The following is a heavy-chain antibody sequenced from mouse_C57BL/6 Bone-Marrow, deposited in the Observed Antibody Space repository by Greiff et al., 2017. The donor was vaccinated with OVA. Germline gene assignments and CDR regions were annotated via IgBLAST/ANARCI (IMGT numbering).Heavy chain of an antibody. CDR2: INPNNGGT. J-gene: IGHJ3*01. CDR3: ASELTGPY. CDR1: GYTFTDYY. D-gene: IGHD4-1*01. Sequence: VQLQQSGPELVKPGASVKISCKASGYTFTDYYMNWVKQSHGKSLEWIGDINPNNGGTSYNQKFKGKATLTVDKSSSTAYMELRSLTSEDSAVYYCASELTGPYWGQGTLVTVSA. V-gene: IGHV1-26*01.